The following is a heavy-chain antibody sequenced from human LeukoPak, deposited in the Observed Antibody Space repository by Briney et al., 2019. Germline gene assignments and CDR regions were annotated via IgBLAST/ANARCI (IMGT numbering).Heavy chain of an antibody. J-gene: IGHJ5*02. V-gene: IGHV3-74*01. CDR1: GFTFSNYW. Sequence: GGSLRLSCVASGFTFSNYWMHWARHPPGKGLVWVSRIYVDGRTTNYADSVKGRFTISRDNAKNTVYLEMNSLSVEDTATYYCIRDFRSADLWGQGTLVTVTS. CDR3: IRDFRSADL. CDR2: IYVDGRTT.